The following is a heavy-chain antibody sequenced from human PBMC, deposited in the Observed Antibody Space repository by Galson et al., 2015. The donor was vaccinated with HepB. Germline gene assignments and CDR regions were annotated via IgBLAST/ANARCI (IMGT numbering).Heavy chain of an antibody. CDR1: GFTFSNAW. CDR2: IKSKTDGGTT. V-gene: IGHV3-15*01. CDR3: TTTSLHYYYDSSYYYYGMDV. J-gene: IGHJ6*02. Sequence: SLRLSCAASGFTFSNAWMSWVRQAPGKGLEWVGRIKSKTDGGTTDYAAPVKGRFTISRDDSKNTLYLQMNGLKTEDTAVYYCTTTSLHYYYDSSYYYYGMDVWGQGTTVTVSS. D-gene: IGHD3-22*01.